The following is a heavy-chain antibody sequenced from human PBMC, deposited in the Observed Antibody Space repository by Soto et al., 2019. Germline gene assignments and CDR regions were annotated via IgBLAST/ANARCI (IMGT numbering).Heavy chain of an antibody. V-gene: IGHV1-8*01. J-gene: IGHJ4*02. Sequence: QVQLVQSGAELKRPGASVKVSCKASGYTFTPHDINWVRQATGQGLEWMGRMNPNSGYIDFAQRFQGRLTMTTNTSISTAYMELSSLRSEDTAIYYCARGLYCSGGTCSDSWGQGTLVIVSS. CDR2: MNPNSGYI. D-gene: IGHD2-15*01. CDR1: GYTFTPHD. CDR3: ARGLYCSGGTCSDS.